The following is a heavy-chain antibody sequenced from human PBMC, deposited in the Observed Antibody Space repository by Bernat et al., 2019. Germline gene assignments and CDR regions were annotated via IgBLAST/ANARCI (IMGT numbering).Heavy chain of an antibody. D-gene: IGHD4-11*01. J-gene: IGHJ6*02. CDR1: GFTFSSYG. V-gene: IGHV3-33*01. CDR2: IWYDGSNK. CDR3: ARVNQSPLDYRGAYYYGMDV. Sequence: QVQLVESGGGVVQPGRSLRLSCAASGFTFSSYGMHWVRQAPGKGLEWVAVIWYDGSNKYYADSVKGRFTISRDNSKNTLYLEMNSLRAEDTAVYYCARVNQSPLDYRGAYYYGMDVWGQGTTVTVSS.